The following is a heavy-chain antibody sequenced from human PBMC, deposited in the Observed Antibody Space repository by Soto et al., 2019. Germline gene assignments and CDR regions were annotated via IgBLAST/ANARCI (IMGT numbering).Heavy chain of an antibody. D-gene: IGHD3-16*02. Sequence: VQLVQSGAEVKKPGASVKVSCKASGYTFTSYGISWVRQAPGQGLEWMGWISGYNGNTNYAQKVQGRVTMTADTSTSTAYMELRSLRYDDTAVYYCARDPDTFGGVIVMGYFDYWGQGTLVTVSS. V-gene: IGHV1-18*01. CDR2: ISGYNGNT. CDR1: GYTFTSYG. CDR3: ARDPDTFGGVIVMGYFDY. J-gene: IGHJ4*02.